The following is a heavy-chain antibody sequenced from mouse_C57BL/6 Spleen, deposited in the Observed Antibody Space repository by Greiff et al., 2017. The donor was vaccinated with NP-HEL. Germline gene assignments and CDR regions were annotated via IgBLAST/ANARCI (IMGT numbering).Heavy chain of an antibody. CDR2: IDPSDSYT. J-gene: IGHJ4*01. Sequence: QVQLQQPGAELVKPGASVKLSCKASGYTFTSYWMQWVKQRPGQGLEWIGEIDPSDSYTNYNQKFKGKATLTVDTSSSTAYMQLSSLTSEDSAVYYCAREESNPSDYWGQGTSVTVSS. CDR1: GYTFTSYW. CDR3: AREESNPSDY. V-gene: IGHV1-50*01. D-gene: IGHD2-5*01.